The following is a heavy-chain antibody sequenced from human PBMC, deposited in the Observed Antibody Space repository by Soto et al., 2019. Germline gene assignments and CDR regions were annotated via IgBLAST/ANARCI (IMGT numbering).Heavy chain of an antibody. D-gene: IGHD2-2*01. Sequence: GESLKISCKGSGYSFTSYWISWVRQMPGKGLEWMGRIDPSDSYTNYSPSFQGHVTIAADKSISTAYLQWSSPKASDTAMYYCARRSIVPAAIRAFDIWGQGTMVTVSS. J-gene: IGHJ3*02. CDR1: GYSFTSYW. CDR2: IDPSDSYT. CDR3: ARRSIVPAAIRAFDI. V-gene: IGHV5-10-1*01.